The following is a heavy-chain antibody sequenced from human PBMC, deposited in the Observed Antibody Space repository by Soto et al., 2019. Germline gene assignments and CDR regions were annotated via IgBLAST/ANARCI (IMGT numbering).Heavy chain of an antibody. CDR3: ARRLSSSWYY. J-gene: IGHJ4*02. V-gene: IGHV5-51*01. CDR2: IYPGDSDT. Sequence: PREALNISCKGSGYSFTSYWIGWVRQMPGKGLEWMGIIYPGDSDTRYSPSFQGQVTISADKSISTAYLQWSSLKASDTAMYYCARRLSSSWYYWGQGTLDTVSS. CDR1: GYSFTSYW. D-gene: IGHD6-13*01.